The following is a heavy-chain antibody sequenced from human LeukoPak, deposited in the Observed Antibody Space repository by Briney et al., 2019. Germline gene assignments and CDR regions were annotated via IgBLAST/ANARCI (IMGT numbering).Heavy chain of an antibody. D-gene: IGHD2-21*01. V-gene: IGHV1-2*02. J-gene: IGHJ4*02. CDR3: ARQIVSGSMGCDF. Sequence: ASVKVSCKASAYTFGGYYIHWVRQAPGQGPEWMGWINFNSGGKIFAEKFQDRVTMARDTSISTAYMELSRLRSDDTAVYYCARQIVSGSMGCDFWGQGTLVTVSS. CDR2: INFNSGGK. CDR1: AYTFGGYY.